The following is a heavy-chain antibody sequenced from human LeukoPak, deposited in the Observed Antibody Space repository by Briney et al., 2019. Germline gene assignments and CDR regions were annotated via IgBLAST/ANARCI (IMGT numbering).Heavy chain of an antibody. CDR2: MNPNSGNT. CDR3: ARVPRRYYDFWSGYHSLDY. Sequence: ASVTVSCTSSGYTFTSYDINWVRPATGQGLEWMGWMNPNSGNTGYAQKFQGRVTMTRNTSISTAYMELSSLRSEDTAVYYCARVPRRYYDFWSGYHSLDYWGQGTLVTVSS. CDR1: GYTFTSYD. J-gene: IGHJ4*02. D-gene: IGHD3-3*01. V-gene: IGHV1-8*01.